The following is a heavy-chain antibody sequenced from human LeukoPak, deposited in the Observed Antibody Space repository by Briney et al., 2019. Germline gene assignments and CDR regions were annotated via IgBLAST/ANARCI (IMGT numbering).Heavy chain of an antibody. J-gene: IGHJ2*01. CDR3: ARGGVAVAGRYFDL. CDR1: GFTFSSYW. V-gene: IGHV3-7*04. D-gene: IGHD6-19*01. Sequence: PGGSLRLSCAASGFTFSSYWMGWVRQAPGKGLEWVANIKQDGSEKYYVDSVKGQFTTSRDNSKNTLYLQMNSLRAEDTAVYYCARGGVAVAGRYFDLWGRGTLVTVSS. CDR2: IKQDGSEK.